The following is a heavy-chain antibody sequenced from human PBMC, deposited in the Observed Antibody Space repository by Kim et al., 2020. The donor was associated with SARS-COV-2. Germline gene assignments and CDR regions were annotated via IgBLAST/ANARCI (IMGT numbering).Heavy chain of an antibody. V-gene: IGHV1-24*01. CDR2: FDPEDGET. CDR1: GYTLTELS. Sequence: ASVKVSCKVSGYTLTELSMHWVRQAPGKGLEWMGGFDPEDGETIYAQKFQGRVTMTEDTSTDTAYMELSSLRSEDTAVYYCATDLSPVGATSRGEDAFDIWGQGTMVTVSS. J-gene: IGHJ3*02. D-gene: IGHD1-26*01. CDR3: ATDLSPVGATSRGEDAFDI.